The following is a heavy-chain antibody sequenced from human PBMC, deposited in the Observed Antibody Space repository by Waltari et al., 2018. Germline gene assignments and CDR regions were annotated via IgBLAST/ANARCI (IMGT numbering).Heavy chain of an antibody. D-gene: IGHD3-16*01. CDR1: GFTFSSYA. CDR2: SSGSGGST. CDR3: AKDLGRGRLPCDY. V-gene: IGHV3-23*01. Sequence: EVQLLESGGGLVQPGGSLRLSCAASGFTFSSYAMSWVRQAPGKGREWVSGSSGSGGSTYYADAVKGRFTISRDNAKNTLYLKMNSLRAEDTAVYYCAKDLGRGRLPCDYWGQGTLVTVSS. J-gene: IGHJ4*02.